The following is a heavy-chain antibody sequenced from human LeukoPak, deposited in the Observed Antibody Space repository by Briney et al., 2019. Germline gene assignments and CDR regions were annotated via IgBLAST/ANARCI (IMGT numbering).Heavy chain of an antibody. CDR2: INSDGSST. D-gene: IGHD6-25*01. J-gene: IGHJ4*02. CDR3: ARDPAATSLDY. V-gene: IGHV3-74*01. CDR1: GFTFSSCW. Sequence: GGSLRLSCAASGFTFSSCWMHWVRQAPGKGLVWVSRINSDGSSTSYADSVKGRFTISRDNAKNTLYLQMNSLRAEDTAVYYCARDPAATSLDYWGQGTLVTVSS.